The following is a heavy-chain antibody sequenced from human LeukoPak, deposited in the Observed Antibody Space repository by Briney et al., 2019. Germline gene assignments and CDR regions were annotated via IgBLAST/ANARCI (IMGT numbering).Heavy chain of an antibody. D-gene: IGHD7-27*01. V-gene: IGHV4-59*08. CDR3: ARGLTGDLSYWYSDL. CDR2: IYYSGST. CDR1: GGSISSYY. J-gene: IGHJ2*01. Sequence: SETLSLTCTVSGGSISSYYWSWIRQPPGKGLEWIGYIYYSGSTNYNPSLKSRVTISVDTSKNQFSLKLSSVTAADTAVYYCARGLTGDLSYWYSDLWGRGTLVTVSS.